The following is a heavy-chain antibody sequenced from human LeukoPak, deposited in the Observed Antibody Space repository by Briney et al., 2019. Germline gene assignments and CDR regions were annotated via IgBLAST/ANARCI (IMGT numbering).Heavy chain of an antibody. CDR2: INPNSGGT. Sequence: ASVKVSCKASGYTFTGYYMHWVRQAPGQGLEWMGWINPNSGGTNYAQKFQGRVTMTRDTSISTAYMELSRLRSDDTAVYYCARVKTGVNQLSIFGVVSVFDYWGQGTLVTVSS. D-gene: IGHD3-3*01. CDR1: GYTFTGYY. V-gene: IGHV1-2*02. CDR3: ARVKTGVNQLSIFGVVSVFDY. J-gene: IGHJ4*02.